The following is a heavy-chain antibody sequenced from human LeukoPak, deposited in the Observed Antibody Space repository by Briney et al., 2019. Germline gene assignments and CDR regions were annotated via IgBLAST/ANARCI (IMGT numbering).Heavy chain of an antibody. V-gene: IGHV4-39*07. Sequence: SETLSLTCTVSGASISSSTYYWGWIRQPPGKGLEWIGSIFESGSINYNPSLKSRVTISVDTSKNQFSLKLSSVTAADTAVYYCARGVRDSGWLFVGWYFDLWGRGTLVTVSS. D-gene: IGHD3-16*01. CDR1: GASISSSTYY. J-gene: IGHJ2*01. CDR2: IFESGSI. CDR3: ARGVRDSGWLFVGWYFDL.